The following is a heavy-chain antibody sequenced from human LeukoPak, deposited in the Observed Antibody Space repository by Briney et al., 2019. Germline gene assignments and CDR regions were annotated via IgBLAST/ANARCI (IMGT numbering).Heavy chain of an antibody. J-gene: IGHJ4*02. Sequence: PGGSLRLSCAASGFTFSSYWMRWVRQAPGKGLEWVANMNLDGSEIYYVDSVKGRFTISRDNAKNSLYLQMNSLRAEDTAVYYCARDFRYSGFAAGSIGAYWGQGTLVTVSS. CDR1: GFTFSSYW. V-gene: IGHV3-7*04. CDR2: MNLDGSEI. CDR3: ARDFRYSGFAAGSIGAY. D-gene: IGHD5-12*01.